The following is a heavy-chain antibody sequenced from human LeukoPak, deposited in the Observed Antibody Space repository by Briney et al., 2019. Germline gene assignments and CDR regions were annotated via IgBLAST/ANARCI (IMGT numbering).Heavy chain of an antibody. D-gene: IGHD3-3*01. CDR1: GGSISSSSYY. V-gene: IGHV4-39*01. CDR2: IYYSGST. J-gene: IGHJ4*02. Sequence: PSETLSLTYTVSGGSISSSSYYWGWTREPPGKGLEWIGSIYYSGSTYYNPSLKSRVTISVDTSKNQFSLKLSSVTAADTAVYYCARHGWNYDFRSDFVYWGEGTLVTVSS. CDR3: ARHGWNYDFRSDFVY.